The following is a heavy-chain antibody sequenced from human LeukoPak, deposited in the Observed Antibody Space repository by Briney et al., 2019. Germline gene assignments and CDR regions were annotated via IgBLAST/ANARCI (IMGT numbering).Heavy chain of an antibody. Sequence: PSETLSLTCTVSGGSISSSSYYWSWIRQPAGKGLEWIGRIYTSGSTNYNPSLKSRVTMSVDTSKNQFSLKLSSVTAADTAVYYCARGFYGDYVLGRLFDIWGQGTMVTVSS. CDR1: GGSISSSSYY. J-gene: IGHJ3*02. D-gene: IGHD4-17*01. CDR3: ARGFYGDYVLGRLFDI. CDR2: IYTSGST. V-gene: IGHV4-61*02.